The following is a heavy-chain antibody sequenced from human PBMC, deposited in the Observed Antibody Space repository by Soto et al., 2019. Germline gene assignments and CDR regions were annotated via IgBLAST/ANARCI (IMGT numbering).Heavy chain of an antibody. Sequence: GASVKVSWKASGGTFNSYSISWVRQAPGQRLEWMGGIIPIFGTANYAQKFQGRVTITADESTSTAYMELSSLRSEDTAVYYCARVFRPANQLAGWNYFDYWGQGTLVTVSS. CDR2: IIPIFGTA. V-gene: IGHV1-69*13. CDR3: ARVFRPANQLAGWNYFDY. CDR1: GGTFNSYS. D-gene: IGHD2-2*01. J-gene: IGHJ4*02.